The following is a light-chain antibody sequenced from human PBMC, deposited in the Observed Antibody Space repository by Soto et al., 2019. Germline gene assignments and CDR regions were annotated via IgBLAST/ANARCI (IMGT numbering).Light chain of an antibody. CDR2: YTS. Sequence: QSVMTQEPSLTVSPGGPVTLTCCSRTGVVTSGHHPDWIQQKPGQATRTLLDYTSDKHSWTPARFSGSLLVGKAALTLSCAQPEDEGEYYCLVSYGGARGFGGGTKLTVL. CDR1: TGVVTSGHH. CDR3: LVSYGGARG. V-gene: IGLV7-46*01. J-gene: IGLJ2*01.